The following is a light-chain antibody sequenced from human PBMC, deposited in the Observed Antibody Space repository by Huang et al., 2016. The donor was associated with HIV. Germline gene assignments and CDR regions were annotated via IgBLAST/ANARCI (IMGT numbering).Light chain of an antibody. CDR3: QESYSTPWT. Sequence: DIQMTQSPSSLSASVGERVTITCRTSQNIKTYLKWYQHKPGKAPDLRIYAASSLRSGVPSRFSASGSGTEFTFTISSLQSDDFATYYCQESYSTPWTFGQGTKVEIK. J-gene: IGKJ1*01. V-gene: IGKV1-39*01. CDR2: AAS. CDR1: QNIKTY.